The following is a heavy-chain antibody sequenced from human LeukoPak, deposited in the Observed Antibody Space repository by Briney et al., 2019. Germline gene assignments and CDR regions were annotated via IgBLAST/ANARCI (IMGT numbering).Heavy chain of an antibody. V-gene: IGHV4-39*07. D-gene: IGHD5-24*01. CDR2: IYYSGST. J-gene: IGHJ4*02. CDR3: ASGRHPKDGLWLQLPFDY. Sequence: TSETLSLTCTVSGGSISSSSYYWGWIRQPPEKGMEWIGCIYYSGSTYYNPSLKSRVTISVDTSKNQFSLKLSSMTAADTAVYYCASGRHPKDGLWLQLPFDYWGQGTLVTVSS. CDR1: GGSISSSSYY.